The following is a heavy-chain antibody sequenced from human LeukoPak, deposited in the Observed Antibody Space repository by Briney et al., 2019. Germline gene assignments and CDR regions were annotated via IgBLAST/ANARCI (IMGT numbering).Heavy chain of an antibody. CDR2: INPNSGGT. CDR3: ARDRGHDY. CDR1: GFTFSSYG. D-gene: IGHD1-26*01. V-gene: IGHV1-2*02. Sequence: PGGSLRLSCAASGFTFSSYGMHWVRQAPGQGLEWMGWINPNSGGTNYAQKFQGRVTMTRDTSISTAYMELSRLRSDDTAVYYCARDRGHDYWGQGTLVTVSS. J-gene: IGHJ4*02.